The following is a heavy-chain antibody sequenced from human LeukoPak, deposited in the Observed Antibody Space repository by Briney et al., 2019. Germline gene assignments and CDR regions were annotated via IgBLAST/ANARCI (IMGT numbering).Heavy chain of an antibody. Sequence: PRGSMRLSCAGSGFTFNNYNMNWVRQAPGKGLEWVSYISSSSSTIYYADSVKGRFTISRDNAKNSLYLQMNSLRAEDTAMYYCARDFNGDYAYWGQGTLVTVSS. CDR2: ISSSSSTI. CDR3: ARDFNGDYAY. CDR1: GFTFNNYN. D-gene: IGHD4-17*01. V-gene: IGHV3-48*01. J-gene: IGHJ4*02.